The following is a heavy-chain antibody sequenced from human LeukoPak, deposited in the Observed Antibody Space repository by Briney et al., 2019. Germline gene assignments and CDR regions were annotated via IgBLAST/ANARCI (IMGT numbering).Heavy chain of an antibody. J-gene: IGHJ4*02. CDR2: IYYSGST. CDR3: ARGPSGSYSRWFDY. V-gene: IGHV4-59*01. D-gene: IGHD1-26*01. CDR1: GGSISNYY. Sequence: SETLSLTCTVSGGSISNYYWSWIRQPPGKGLEWIGYIYYSGSTNYNPSLKSRVIISLDTSKNQFSLKLTSVTAADTAVYYCARGPSGSYSRWFDYWGQGTLVTVSS.